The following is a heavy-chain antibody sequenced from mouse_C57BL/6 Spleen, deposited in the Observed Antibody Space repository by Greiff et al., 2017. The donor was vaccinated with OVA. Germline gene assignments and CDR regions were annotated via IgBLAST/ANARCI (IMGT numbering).Heavy chain of an antibody. J-gene: IGHJ4*01. CDR3: ARYEDYGNPYAMDY. V-gene: IGHV1-50*01. Sequence: VQLQQPGAELVKPGASVKLSCKASGYTFTSYWMQWVKQRPGQGLEWIGEIDPSDSYTNYNQKFKGKATLTVDTSSSTAYMQLSSLTSEDSAVYYCARYEDYGNPYAMDYWGQGTSVTVSS. CDR1: GYTFTSYW. CDR2: IDPSDSYT. D-gene: IGHD2-1*01.